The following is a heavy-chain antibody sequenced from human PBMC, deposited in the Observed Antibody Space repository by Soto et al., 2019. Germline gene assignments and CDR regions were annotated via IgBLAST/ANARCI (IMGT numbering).Heavy chain of an antibody. J-gene: IGHJ6*02. V-gene: IGHV3-23*01. Sequence: AGGSLRLSCVASGFTFENYAMSWVRQAPGKGLEWVSAISGSGGTTYYSDSVKGRFTISRDNSKNTVYLQMNDLRVEDAAEYFCAKDSWAIFGVPAGEYYAMDVWGQGTTVTV. CDR3: AKDSWAIFGVPAGEYYAMDV. CDR2: ISGSGGTT. D-gene: IGHD3-3*01. CDR1: GFTFENYA.